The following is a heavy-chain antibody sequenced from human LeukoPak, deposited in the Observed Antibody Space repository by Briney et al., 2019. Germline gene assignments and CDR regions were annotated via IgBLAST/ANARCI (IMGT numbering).Heavy chain of an antibody. Sequence: ASVKVSCKASGYTFTSAGISWVRQTPGQGLEWMGWISAYNGNTNYAQKLQGRVTMTTDTSTSTAYMELRSLRSDDTAVYYCARVGSGYSKFDYWGQGTLVTVSS. V-gene: IGHV1-18*01. D-gene: IGHD3-3*01. CDR1: GYTFTSAG. CDR3: ARVGSGYSKFDY. J-gene: IGHJ4*02. CDR2: ISAYNGNT.